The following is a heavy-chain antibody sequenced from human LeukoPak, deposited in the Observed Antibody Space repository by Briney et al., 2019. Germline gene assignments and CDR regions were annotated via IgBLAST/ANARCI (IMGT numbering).Heavy chain of an antibody. V-gene: IGHV4-59*01. D-gene: IGHD6-6*01. CDR1: GGSISSYY. CDR3: ARDRDSEYSSSSGAFDI. CDR2: IYYSGST. J-gene: IGHJ3*02. Sequence: SQTLSLTCTVSGGSISSYYWSWIRQPPGKGLEWIGYIYYSGSTNYNPSLKSRVTISVDTSKNQFSLKLSSVTAADTAVYYCARDRDSEYSSSSGAFDIWGQGTMVTVSS.